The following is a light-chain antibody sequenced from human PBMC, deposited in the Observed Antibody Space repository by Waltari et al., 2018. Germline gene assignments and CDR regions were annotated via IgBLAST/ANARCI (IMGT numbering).Light chain of an antibody. CDR1: QSIANY. J-gene: IGKJ1*01. Sequence: DIQMTQSPCSLAASVGGSFAITGRADQSIANYLSWYQQKPGQAPRLLIYGAYNLQAGVPSRFSGSGSGADFTLTISSLQREDFATYYCQQGYSGPLTFGQGTKVEIK. CDR2: GAY. V-gene: IGKV1-39*01. CDR3: QQGYSGPLT.